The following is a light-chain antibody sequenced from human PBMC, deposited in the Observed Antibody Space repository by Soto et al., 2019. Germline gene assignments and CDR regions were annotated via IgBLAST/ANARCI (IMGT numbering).Light chain of an antibody. CDR2: ATS. V-gene: IGKV1-27*01. Sequence: DVQMTQSPSSLSAFVGDRVTITCRASQGIAPDLAWFQQKPGKVPKLLIYATSTLQSGVPSLFSGSGSGTDFTLTISSLQPEDVGTYYCQKYNSAPLTFGGGTKVEIK. CDR1: QGIAPD. CDR3: QKYNSAPLT. J-gene: IGKJ4*01.